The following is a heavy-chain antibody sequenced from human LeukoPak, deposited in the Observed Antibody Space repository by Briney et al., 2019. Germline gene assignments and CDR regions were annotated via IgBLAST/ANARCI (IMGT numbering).Heavy chain of an antibody. V-gene: IGHV4-59*08. CDR1: GGSISSYY. CDR2: IYYSGST. J-gene: IGHJ4*02. D-gene: IGHD6-19*01. CDR3: ARLASSGWSHCDY. Sequence: SETLSLTCTVSGGSISSYYWSWIRQPPGKGLEWIGYIYYSGSTNYNPSLKSRVTISVDTSKNQFSLKMSSVTAADTAVYYCARLASSGWSHCDYWGQGTLVTVSS.